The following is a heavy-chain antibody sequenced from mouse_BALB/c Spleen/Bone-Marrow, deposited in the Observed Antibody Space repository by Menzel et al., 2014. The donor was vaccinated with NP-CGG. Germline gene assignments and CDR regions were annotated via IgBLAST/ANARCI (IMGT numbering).Heavy chain of an antibody. CDR3: TRARPGGFAY. Sequence: SGAELVKPGASVKLSCKASGYTFTNYYMYWVKQRPGQGLEWIGEINPSNGGPNFNEKFKSKATLTVDKSSSTAYMQLSSLPSEDSAVYYCTRARPGGFAYWGQGTLVTVSA. CDR2: INPSNGGP. J-gene: IGHJ3*01. D-gene: IGHD4-1*01. CDR1: GYTFTNYY. V-gene: IGHV1S81*02.